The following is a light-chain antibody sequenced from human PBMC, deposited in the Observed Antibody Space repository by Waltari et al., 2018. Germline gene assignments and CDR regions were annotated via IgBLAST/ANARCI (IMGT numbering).Light chain of an antibody. V-gene: IGLV2-23*02. CDR3: CAYAGSSIYV. Sequence: QSALTQPAAVSGSPGQSITISCAGSNSDVGNYNLVSWYQQHPGEAPKLLIFEITKRPSGVSDRFSGSRSGNTASLTISGLQAEDEAEYSCCAYAGSSIYVFGSGTRVTVL. J-gene: IGLJ1*01. CDR2: EIT. CDR1: NSDVGNYNL.